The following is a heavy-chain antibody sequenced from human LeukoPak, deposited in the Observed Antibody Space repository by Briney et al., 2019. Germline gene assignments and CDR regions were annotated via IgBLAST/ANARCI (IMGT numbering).Heavy chain of an antibody. CDR3: ARRYHDMLTGYRTENWFAP. J-gene: IGHJ5*02. CDR2: IIPNSGGT. V-gene: IGHV1-2*02. CDR1: RYTSTDYY. Sequence: ASVKVSCTASRYTSTDYYMHWVRQTPGQGLEWMGWIIPNSGGTEYAQKFQGRVTMTRDTSIGTFYMELTRLTSDDTAVYYCARRYHDMLTGYRTENWFAPWGQGTLVTVSA. D-gene: IGHD3-9*01.